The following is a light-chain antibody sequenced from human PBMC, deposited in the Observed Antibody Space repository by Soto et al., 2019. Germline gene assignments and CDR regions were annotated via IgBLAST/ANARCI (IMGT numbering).Light chain of an antibody. Sequence: IVSTQCPVNLTESPAERATLSCRASQSVNINLAWYQQKPGQAPRLLIYDASNRATGIPARFSGSGSGTDFTLTISRLEPEDFAVYYCQQDDNSPITFGQGTKVDIK. CDR3: QQDDNSPIT. V-gene: IGKV3D-15*02. CDR2: DAS. J-gene: IGKJ1*01. CDR1: QSVNIN.